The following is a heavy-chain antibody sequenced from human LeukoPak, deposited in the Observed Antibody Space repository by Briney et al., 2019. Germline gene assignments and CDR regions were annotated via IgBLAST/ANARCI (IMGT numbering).Heavy chain of an antibody. D-gene: IGHD3-3*01. CDR2: INTNTGNP. V-gene: IGHV7-4-1*02. J-gene: IGHJ6*03. Sequence: GASVKVSCKASGYTFTSYAMNWVRQAPGQGLEWMGWINTNTGNPTYAQGFTGRFVFSLDTSVSTAYLQISSLKAEDTAVYYCAGTVLEWFHYYYYMDVWGKGTTVTVSS. CDR3: AGTVLEWFHYYYYMDV. CDR1: GYTFTSYA.